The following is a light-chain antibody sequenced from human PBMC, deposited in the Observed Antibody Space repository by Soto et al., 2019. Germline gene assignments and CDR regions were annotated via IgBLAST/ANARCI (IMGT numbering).Light chain of an antibody. CDR3: QSYDTSLSVV. J-gene: IGLJ2*01. V-gene: IGLV1-40*01. CDR2: ANT. Sequence: QSVLTQPPSVSGAPGQRVTISCTGSSSNIGARYDVHWYLQLPGTAPKLLIYANTNRPSGVPDRFSGSKSGTSASLAITGLQAEDEADYYCQSYDTSLSVVFGGGTKVTVL. CDR1: SSNIGARYD.